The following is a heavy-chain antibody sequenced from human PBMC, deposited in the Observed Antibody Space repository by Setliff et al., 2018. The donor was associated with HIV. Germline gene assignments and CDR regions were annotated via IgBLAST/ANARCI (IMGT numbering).Heavy chain of an antibody. Sequence: SETLSLTCTVSGGSISSGDYFLSWIRQAPGKGLEWIGCIYYSGSAFYKPSLKSRLTISVDTSKNQFSLSLNSVTAADTAVYFCARGGAVSADFDSWGQGTLVTVS. J-gene: IGHJ5*01. D-gene: IGHD3-16*01. CDR1: GGSISSGDYF. V-gene: IGHV4-30-4*08. CDR2: IYYSGSA. CDR3: ARGGAVSADFDS.